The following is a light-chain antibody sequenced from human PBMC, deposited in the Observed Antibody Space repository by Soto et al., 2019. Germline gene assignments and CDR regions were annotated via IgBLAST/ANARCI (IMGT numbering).Light chain of an antibody. J-gene: IGKJ5*01. CDR3: MQALQAPIT. Sequence: DIQMTQSPSSLSASVGDVVTITCQASQDITMYLNWYQQKPGKAPKLLIYDASNLQTGVPSRFSGSGSGTDFNLSISTVEAGDVGVYYCMQALQAPITSGQGTRLEIK. CDR2: DAS. CDR1: QDITMY. V-gene: IGKV1-33*01.